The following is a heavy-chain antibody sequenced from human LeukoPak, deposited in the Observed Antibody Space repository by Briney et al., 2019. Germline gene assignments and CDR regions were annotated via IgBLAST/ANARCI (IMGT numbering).Heavy chain of an antibody. V-gene: IGHV3-30*18. CDR2: ISYDGSNK. J-gene: IGHJ4*02. CDR3: AKDIHIVVVTAADY. Sequence: PGGSLRLSCAASGFTFSSYGMHWVRQAPGKGLEWVAVISYDGSNKYYADSVKGRFTISRDNSKNTLYLQMNSPRAEDTAVYYCAKDIHIVVVTAADYWGQGTLVTVSS. CDR1: GFTFSSYG. D-gene: IGHD2-21*02.